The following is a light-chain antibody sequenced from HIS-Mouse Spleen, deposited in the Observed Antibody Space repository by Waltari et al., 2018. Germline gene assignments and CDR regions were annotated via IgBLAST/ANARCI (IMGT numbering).Light chain of an antibody. CDR3: SSYAGSNNLMV. CDR1: SSDVGGYNY. Sequence: QSALTQPPSASGSPGQSVTISCTGTSSDVGGYNYVSWYQQHPGKAPKLMIYEVSKRPQGVPDRSSGSKSGNTASLTVSGLQAEDEADYYCSSYAGSNNLMVFGGGTKLTVL. CDR2: EVS. J-gene: IGLJ2*01. V-gene: IGLV2-8*01.